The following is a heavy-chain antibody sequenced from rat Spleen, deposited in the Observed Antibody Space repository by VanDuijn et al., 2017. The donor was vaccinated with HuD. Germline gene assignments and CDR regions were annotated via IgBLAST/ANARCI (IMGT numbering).Heavy chain of an antibody. CDR1: GFTFSDYN. J-gene: IGHJ3*01. Sequence: EVQLVESGGGLVQPGRSLKLSCAASGFTFSDYNMAWVRQAPKKGLEWAATITHDGSGSYYRDSVKGRFTISRDNAKSILYLQMDSLRSEDTATYYCASRTGNWFAYWGQGTLVTVSS. CDR3: ASRTGNWFAY. CDR2: ITHDGSGS. D-gene: IGHD4-2*01. V-gene: IGHV5-7*01.